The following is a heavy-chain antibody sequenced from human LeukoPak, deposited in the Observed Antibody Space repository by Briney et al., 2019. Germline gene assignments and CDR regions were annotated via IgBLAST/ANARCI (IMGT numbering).Heavy chain of an antibody. CDR2: ISTTSSYI. D-gene: IGHD3-10*02. CDR3: AELGITMIGGV. V-gene: IGHV3-21*01. Sequence: GGSLRLSCAASGFTFSTYNMNWVRQAPGKGLEWVSSISTTSSYIYYADSVKGRFTVSRDNAKNSLYLQMNSLRAEDTAVYYCAELGITMIGGVWGKGTTVTISS. CDR1: GFTFSTYN. J-gene: IGHJ6*04.